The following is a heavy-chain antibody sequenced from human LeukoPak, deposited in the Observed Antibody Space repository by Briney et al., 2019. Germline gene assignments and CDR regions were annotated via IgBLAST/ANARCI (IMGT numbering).Heavy chain of an antibody. CDR1: GFTFSSYW. CDR3: AREKGTGNWNALTYYYYYGMDV. D-gene: IGHD1-20*01. CDR2: IKQDGSEK. Sequence: GGSLRLSCAASGFTFSSYWMSWVRQAPGKGLEWVANIKQDGSEKYYVDSVKGRFTISRDNAKNSLYLQMNSLRAEDTAVYYCAREKGTGNWNALTYYYYYGMDVWGQGTTVTVSS. V-gene: IGHV3-7*01. J-gene: IGHJ6*02.